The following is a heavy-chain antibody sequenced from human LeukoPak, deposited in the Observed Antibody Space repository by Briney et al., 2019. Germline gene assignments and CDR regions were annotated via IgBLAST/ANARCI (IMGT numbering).Heavy chain of an antibody. J-gene: IGHJ4*02. Sequence: GGSLRLSCAASGFSFSYYAMSWVRQAPGKGLEWVSAISGSGGSTYYADSVKGRFTISRDNSKNTLYLQMNSLRAEDTAVYYCASKVASGAYFDYWGQGTLVTVSS. V-gene: IGHV3-23*01. CDR3: ASKVASGAYFDY. CDR2: ISGSGGST. D-gene: IGHD3-10*01. CDR1: GFSFSYYA.